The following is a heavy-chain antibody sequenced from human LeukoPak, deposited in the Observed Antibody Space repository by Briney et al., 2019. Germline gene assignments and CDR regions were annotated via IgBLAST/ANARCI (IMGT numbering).Heavy chain of an antibody. CDR3: VGWVGH. CDR2: IYSGGNT. J-gene: IGHJ4*02. CDR1: GFTFSSYA. D-gene: IGHD3-10*01. V-gene: IGHV3-53*01. Sequence: PGGSLRLSCAASGFTFSSYAMSWVRQAPGKGLEWVSIIYSGGNTYYADSVKGRFTISRDNSKNTLYLQMNSLRAEDTPVFYCVGWVGHWGQGTLVTVSS.